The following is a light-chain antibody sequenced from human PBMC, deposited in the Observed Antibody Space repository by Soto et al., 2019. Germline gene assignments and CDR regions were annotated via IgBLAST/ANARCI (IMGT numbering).Light chain of an antibody. Sequence: DIQMTQSPSTLSASVGDRVTITCRASQSVSNWLAWYQQKPGKAPKLLIYKASSLESGVPSRFSGSGSGTEFNLTISSLQPDDFATYYCQQYNSYTYTFGQGTKLEIK. V-gene: IGKV1-5*03. CDR2: KAS. J-gene: IGKJ2*01. CDR3: QQYNSYTYT. CDR1: QSVSNW.